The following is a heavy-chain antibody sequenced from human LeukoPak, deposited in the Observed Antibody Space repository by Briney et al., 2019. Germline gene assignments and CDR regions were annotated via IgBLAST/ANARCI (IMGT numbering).Heavy chain of an antibody. CDR1: GFTFSLYG. CDR3: ARDLWGDRDGFFDS. J-gene: IGHJ4*02. Sequence: GGSLRLSCAASGFTFSLYGMHWVRQAPGKGLEWVAVISYDGSNKYYADSVKGRFTISRDHSKNTLYLQMNSLRADDTAVYYCARDLWGDRDGFFDSWGPGTLVTVSS. V-gene: IGHV3-30*03. D-gene: IGHD5-24*01. CDR2: ISYDGSNK.